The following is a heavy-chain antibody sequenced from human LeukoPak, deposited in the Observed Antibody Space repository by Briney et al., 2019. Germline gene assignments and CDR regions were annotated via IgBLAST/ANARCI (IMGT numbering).Heavy chain of an antibody. V-gene: IGHV4-4*07. CDR3: ARGRYDFWSGYSSPYDY. J-gene: IGHJ4*02. Sequence: PSETLSLTCTVSGGSISSYYWSWIRQPAGKGLEWIGRIYSSGSTNYNPSLKSRVTISVDTSKNQFSLKLSSVTAADTAVYYCARGRYDFWSGYSSPYDYWGQGTLVTVSS. D-gene: IGHD3-3*01. CDR2: IYSSGST. CDR1: GGSISSYY.